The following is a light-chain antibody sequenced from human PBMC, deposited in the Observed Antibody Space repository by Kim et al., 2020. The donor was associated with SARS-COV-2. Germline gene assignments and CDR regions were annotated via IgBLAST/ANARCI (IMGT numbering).Light chain of an antibody. V-gene: IGLV1-51*01. Sequence: GQKVTISCSGSSSNIANNYVSWYQQLPGTAPKVLIYDSNKRPSGIPDRFSGSRSGTSATLDITGLQTGDEADYFCGTWDSSLSAMVFGGGTKLTVL. J-gene: IGLJ2*01. CDR2: DSN. CDR3: GTWDSSLSAMV. CDR1: SSNIANNY.